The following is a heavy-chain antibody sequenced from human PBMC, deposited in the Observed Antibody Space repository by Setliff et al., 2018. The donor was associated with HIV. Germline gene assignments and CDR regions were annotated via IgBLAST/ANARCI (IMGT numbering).Heavy chain of an antibody. J-gene: IGHJ3*02. CDR2: IRHSGNT. CDR3: ARRRSMPNNAFDI. Sequence: SETLSLTCVVNGESFRGHFWTWIRQTPGKGLQWIGEIRHSGNTNYNPSLKSRLTISVHTSKNQFSLKLSSVTAADTAVYYCARRRSMPNNAFDIWGQGTMVTVSS. CDR1: GESFRGHF. D-gene: IGHD2-2*01. V-gene: IGHV4-34*01.